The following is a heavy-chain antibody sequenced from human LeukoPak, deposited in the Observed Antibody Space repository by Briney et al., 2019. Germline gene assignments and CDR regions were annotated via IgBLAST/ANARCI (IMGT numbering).Heavy chain of an antibody. J-gene: IGHJ4*02. V-gene: IGHV3-23*01. CDR2: ISGSGGST. D-gene: IGHD3-16*01. CDR3: ATNQIMIREYYFDY. Sequence: GGSLRLSCAASGFTFSSYAMTWVRQAPGKGLEWVSVISGSGGSTYQADSVKGRFTISRDNSKNTLYLQMNSLRAEDTAVYYCATNQIMIREYYFDYWGQGTLVTVSS. CDR1: GFTFSSYA.